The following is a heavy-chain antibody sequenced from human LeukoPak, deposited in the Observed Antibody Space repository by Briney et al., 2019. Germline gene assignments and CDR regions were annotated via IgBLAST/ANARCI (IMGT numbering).Heavy chain of an antibody. CDR1: GFTFDDYA. J-gene: IGHJ4*02. Sequence: GGSLRLPCAASGFTFDDYAMHWVRQAPGKGLEWVSGISWNSGSIGYADSVKGRFTISRDNAKNSLYLQMNSLRAEDTAVYYCANRGSGRYYFDYWGQGTLVTVSS. CDR3: ANRGSGRYYFDY. D-gene: IGHD3-10*01. CDR2: ISWNSGSI. V-gene: IGHV3-9*01.